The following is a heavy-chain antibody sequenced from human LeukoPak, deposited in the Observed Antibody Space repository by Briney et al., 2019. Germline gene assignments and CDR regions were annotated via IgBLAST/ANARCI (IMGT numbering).Heavy chain of an antibody. CDR3: ARRSMAYAYAFDI. CDR1: GFTFSSYW. J-gene: IGHJ3*02. V-gene: IGHV3-7*01. Sequence: GGSLRLSCAASGFTFSSYWMSWVRQAPGKGLEWVAIIKQDGNEKYYVDSVKGRFTISRDNAKNSLYLQMNSLRAEDTAVYYCARRSMAYAYAFDIWGQGTMVTVSS. CDR2: IKQDGNEK. D-gene: IGHD2/OR15-2a*01.